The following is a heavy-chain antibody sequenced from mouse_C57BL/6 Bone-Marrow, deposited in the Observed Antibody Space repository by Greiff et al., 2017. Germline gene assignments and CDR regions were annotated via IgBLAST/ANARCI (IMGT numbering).Heavy chain of an antibody. CDR2: ISYSGST. D-gene: IGHD1-1*01. J-gene: IGHJ1*03. CDR1: GYSITSGYD. Sequence: EVQLQESGPGMVIPSQSLSLTCTVSGYSITSGYDWHWIRHFPGNKLEWMGYISYSGSTNYNPSLKRRISITHDTSKNHFFLKLNSVTTEDTATYYCARNCGSPHWYVDVWGTGTTVTVSS. CDR3: ARNCGSPHWYVDV. V-gene: IGHV3-1*01.